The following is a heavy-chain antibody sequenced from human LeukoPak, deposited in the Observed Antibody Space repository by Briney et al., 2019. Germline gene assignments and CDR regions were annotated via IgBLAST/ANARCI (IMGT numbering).Heavy chain of an antibody. CDR2: ISSSGSTI. V-gene: IGHV3-11*01. CDR3: ARTHCSSTSCYSGEGGYGMDV. J-gene: IGHJ6*02. CDR1: GFTFSDYY. Sequence: GGSLRLSCVASGFTFSDYYMSWIRQAPGKGLEWVSYISSSGSTIYYADSVKGRFTISRDNAKNSLYLQMNSLRAEDTAVYYCARTHCSSTSCYSGEGGYGMDVWGQGTTVTVSS. D-gene: IGHD2-2*01.